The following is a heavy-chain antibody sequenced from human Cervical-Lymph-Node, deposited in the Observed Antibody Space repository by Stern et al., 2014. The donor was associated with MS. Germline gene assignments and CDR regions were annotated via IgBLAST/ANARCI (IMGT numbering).Heavy chain of an antibody. Sequence: VQLEESGAEVKKPGASVKVSCKASGYTFTSYDIDWVRQATGQGLEWMGWMNPNSGNTGYAQKFQGRVTMTRNPSISTAYMELSSLRSEDTAVYYCARASTYYDFWSGYSFDAFDIWGQGTMVTVSS. CDR1: GYTFTSYD. V-gene: IGHV1-8*01. CDR3: ARASTYYDFWSGYSFDAFDI. CDR2: MNPNSGNT. D-gene: IGHD3-3*01. J-gene: IGHJ3*02.